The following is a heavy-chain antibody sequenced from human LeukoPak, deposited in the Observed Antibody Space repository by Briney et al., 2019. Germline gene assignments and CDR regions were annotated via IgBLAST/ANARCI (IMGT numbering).Heavy chain of an antibody. Sequence: PGGSLRLSCAASGFTFSSYAMSWVRQAPGKGLEWVSAISGSGGSTYYADSVKGRFTISRDNSKNTLYLQMNSLRAEDTAVYYCAKDRRIVVVPAALYGFDPWGQGTLVTVSS. CDR2: ISGSGGST. V-gene: IGHV3-23*01. CDR1: GFTFSSYA. J-gene: IGHJ5*02. D-gene: IGHD2-2*01. CDR3: AKDRRIVVVPAALYGFDP.